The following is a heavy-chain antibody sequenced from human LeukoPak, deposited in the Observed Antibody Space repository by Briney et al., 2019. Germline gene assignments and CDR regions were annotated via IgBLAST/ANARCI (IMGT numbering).Heavy chain of an antibody. V-gene: IGHV1-18*01. D-gene: IGHD3-10*01. CDR3: ARGFPVRGVIRQFDY. Sequence: ASVKVSCKASGGTFSSYAISWVRQAPGQGLEWMGWISAYNGNANYAQKLQGRVTMTTDTSTSTAYMELRSLRSDDTAVYYCARGFPVRGVIRQFDYWGQGTLVTVSS. CDR2: ISAYNGNA. CDR1: GGTFSSYA. J-gene: IGHJ4*02.